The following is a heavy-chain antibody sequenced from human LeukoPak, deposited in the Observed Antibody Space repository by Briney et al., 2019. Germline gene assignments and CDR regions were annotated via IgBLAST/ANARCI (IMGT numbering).Heavy chain of an antibody. V-gene: IGHV3-20*04. Sequence: PGGSLRLSCAASGFTFDDYGMSWVRQAPGKGLEWVSGINWNGGSTGYADSVKGRFTISRDNAKNSLYLQMNSLRAEDTALYYCAREGNQDTAMGRVIDYWGQGTLVTVSS. CDR2: INWNGGST. D-gene: IGHD5-18*01. CDR1: GFTFDDYG. J-gene: IGHJ4*02. CDR3: AREGNQDTAMGRVIDY.